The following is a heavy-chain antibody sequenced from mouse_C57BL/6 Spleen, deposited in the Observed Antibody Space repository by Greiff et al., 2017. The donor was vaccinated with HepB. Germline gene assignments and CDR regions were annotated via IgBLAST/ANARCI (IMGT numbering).Heavy chain of an antibody. CDR3: ARGTFDY. J-gene: IGHJ2*01. CDR2: INYDGSST. CDR1: GFTFSDYY. Sequence: KLMESEGGLVQPGSSMKLSCTASGFTFSDYYMAWVRQVPEKGLEWVANINYDGSSTYYLDSLKSRFIISRDNAKNILYLQMSSLKSEDTATYYCARGTFDYWGQGTTLTVSS. V-gene: IGHV5-16*01.